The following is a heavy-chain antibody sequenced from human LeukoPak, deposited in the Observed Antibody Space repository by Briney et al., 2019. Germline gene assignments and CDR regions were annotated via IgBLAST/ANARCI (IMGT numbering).Heavy chain of an antibody. V-gene: IGHV5-10-1*01. Sequence: GESLKISCKGSGYTFTSYWISWVRQMPGKGLEWMGKIDPSDSYTSYSPSFQGHVTISADKSISAAFLQWSSLKASDTAMYYCARHSHYDFWSGYLDYWGQGTLVTVSS. CDR3: ARHSHYDFWSGYLDY. CDR2: IDPSDSYT. D-gene: IGHD3-3*01. J-gene: IGHJ4*02. CDR1: GYTFTSYW.